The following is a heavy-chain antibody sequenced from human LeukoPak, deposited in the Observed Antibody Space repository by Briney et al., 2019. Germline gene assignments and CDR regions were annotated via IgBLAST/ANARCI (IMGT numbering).Heavy chain of an antibody. V-gene: IGHV1-24*01. CDR2: FDPEDGET. D-gene: IGHD3-3*01. CDR1: GYTLTELS. J-gene: IGHJ4*02. Sequence: VASVKVSCKVSGYTLTELSMHWVRQAPGKGLEWMGGFDPEDGETIYAQKFQGRVTMTEDTSTDTAYMELGSLRSEDTAVYYCATGDYDFWSGSIFDYWGQGTLVTVSS. CDR3: ATGDYDFWSGSIFDY.